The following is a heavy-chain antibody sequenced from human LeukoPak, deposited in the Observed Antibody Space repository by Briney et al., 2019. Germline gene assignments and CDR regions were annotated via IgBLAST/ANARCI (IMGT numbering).Heavy chain of an antibody. Sequence: GGSLRLSCAASGFTVSSNYMSWVRQAPGKGLEWVSVIYSGGSTYYADSVKGRFTISRDNSKNTLYLQMTSLRAEDTAVYYCARWARADSDYWGQGTLVTVSS. CDR2: IYSGGST. CDR3: ARWARADSDY. J-gene: IGHJ4*02. D-gene: IGHD3-10*01. CDR1: GFTVSSNY. V-gene: IGHV3-66*01.